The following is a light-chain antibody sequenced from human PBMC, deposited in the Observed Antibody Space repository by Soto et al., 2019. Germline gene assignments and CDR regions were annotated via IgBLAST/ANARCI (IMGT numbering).Light chain of an antibody. CDR3: QQYDSYRT. CDR1: QNVSTW. J-gene: IGKJ1*01. V-gene: IGKV1-5*01. CDR2: DVS. Sequence: DIQMTQSPSTLSPSVGDKITITYRASQNVSTWLAWYQHKPRKAPKLLLFDVSNLESGVPSRFSGSGSGTEFTLTISSLKSDDFATYYCQQYDSYRTFGQGTKVDIK.